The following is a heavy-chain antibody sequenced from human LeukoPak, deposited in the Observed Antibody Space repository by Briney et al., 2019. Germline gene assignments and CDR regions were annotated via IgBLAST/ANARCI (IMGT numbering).Heavy chain of an antibody. J-gene: IGHJ4*02. Sequence: SETLSLTCTVSGYFLSSGYYWGWIRQPPAKALQWIGSIHHSGSTYYNPSLKSRVTISVATSKNQFSLKLSSVTAADTAVYYCARGRKYTSGYRVTELGSGYSDYWGEGTLVTVSS. D-gene: IGHD5-18*01. CDR1: GYFLSSGYY. CDR2: IHHSGST. V-gene: IGHV4-38-2*02. CDR3: ARGRKYTSGYRVTELGSGYSDY.